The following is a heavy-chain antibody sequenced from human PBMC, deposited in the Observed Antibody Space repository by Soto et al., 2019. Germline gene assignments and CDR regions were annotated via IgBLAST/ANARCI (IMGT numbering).Heavy chain of an antibody. V-gene: IGHV3-23*01. D-gene: IGHD1-20*01. CDR3: AKNTPPRITGNYYYYMDV. CDR2: ISGSGGST. CDR1: GFTFSSYA. Sequence: GGSLRLSCAASGFTFSSYAMSWVRQAPGKGLEWVSAISGSGGSTYYADSVKGRFTISRDNSKNTLYLQMNSLRAEDTAVYYCAKNTPPRITGNYYYYMDVWGKGTTVPVSS. J-gene: IGHJ6*03.